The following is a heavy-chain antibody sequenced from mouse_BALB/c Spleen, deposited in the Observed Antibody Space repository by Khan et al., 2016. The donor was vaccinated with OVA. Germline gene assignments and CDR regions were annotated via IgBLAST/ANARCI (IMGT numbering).Heavy chain of an antibody. CDR2: INSDGDYT. D-gene: IGHD4-1*01. J-gene: IGHJ3*01. CDR1: GFTFSTYG. V-gene: IGHV5-6*01. CDR3: ASHLTGSFAY. Sequence: EVELVESGGDLVKPGGSLRLSCAASGFTFSTYGMSWVRQPPDKRLEWVATINSDGDYTYYPDTVKGRFTISRNNAENTLYLQMSSLQSEDTDIYYCASHLTGSFAYWGQGTLVTVSA.